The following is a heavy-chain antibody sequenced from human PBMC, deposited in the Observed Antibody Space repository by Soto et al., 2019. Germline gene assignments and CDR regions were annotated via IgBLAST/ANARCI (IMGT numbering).Heavy chain of an antibody. CDR1: GSIFITYG. Sequence: QVQMVQSGAEMKMPGSSVKVSCKTSGSIFITYGISWVRQAPGQGLKWMGGIIPFLGKINHAQIFQDRVKITADKATSTEYLELTHLISNDTTVYYGARETAHRGASGRLLIPKNFDSWRQSTLVTDSS. CDR3: ARETAHRGASGRLLIPKNFDS. V-gene: IGHV1-69*06. CDR2: IIPFLGKI. D-gene: IGHD3-10*01. J-gene: IGHJ4*02.